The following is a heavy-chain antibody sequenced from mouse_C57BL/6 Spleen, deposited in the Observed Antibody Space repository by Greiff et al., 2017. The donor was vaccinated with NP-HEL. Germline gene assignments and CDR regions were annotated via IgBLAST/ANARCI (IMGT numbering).Heavy chain of an antibody. CDR1: GYTFTDYE. Sequence: VHLVESGAELVRPGASVTLSCKASGYTFTDYEMHWVKQTPVHGLEWIGAIDPETGGTAYNPKVKGKALLTADKSPRTAYMELRSLTSEASAVYYCTRGRWYFDVWGTGTTVTVSS. V-gene: IGHV1-15*01. D-gene: IGHD3-3*01. CDR2: IDPETGGT. CDR3: TRGRWYFDV. J-gene: IGHJ1*03.